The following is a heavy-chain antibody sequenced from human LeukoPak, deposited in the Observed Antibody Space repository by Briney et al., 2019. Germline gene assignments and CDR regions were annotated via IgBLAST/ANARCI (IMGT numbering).Heavy chain of an antibody. CDR3: ARDRAVAGLFDY. V-gene: IGHV3-7*01. CDR2: IKQDGSEK. CDR1: GFTFTSYW. Sequence: GGSLRLSCAASGFTFTSYWMSWVRQAPGKGLERVANIKQDGSEKNYVDSVKGRFTISKDNAKNSLYLQMSSLRAEDTAVYYCARDRAVAGLFDYWGQGTLVTVSS. D-gene: IGHD6-19*01. J-gene: IGHJ4*02.